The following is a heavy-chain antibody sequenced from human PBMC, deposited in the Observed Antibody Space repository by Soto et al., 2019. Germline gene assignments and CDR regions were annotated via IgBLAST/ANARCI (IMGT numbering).Heavy chain of an antibody. CDR2: IYYSGST. Sequence: QLQLQESGPGLVKPSETLSLTCTVSGGSISSSSYYWGWIRQPPGKGLEWIGSIYYSGSTYYNPSLKSRVTISVDTSKNQFSLKLSSVTAADTAVYYCARGAGVLEWLFAYFDYWGQGTLVTVSS. D-gene: IGHD3-3*01. V-gene: IGHV4-39*01. J-gene: IGHJ4*02. CDR3: ARGAGVLEWLFAYFDY. CDR1: GGSISSSSYY.